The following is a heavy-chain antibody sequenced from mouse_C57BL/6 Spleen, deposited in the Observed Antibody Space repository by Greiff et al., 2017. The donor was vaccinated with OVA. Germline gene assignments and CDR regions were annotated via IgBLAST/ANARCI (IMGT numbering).Heavy chain of an antibody. CDR2: INPDDGGT. CDR1: GYTFTDSC. CDR3: ARSRTTVVFDY. Sequence: EVQLQQSGPELVKPGASVKISCKASGYTFTDSCMNWVKQSHGKSLEWIGDINPDDGGTSYNQKFKGKATLTVDKSSSTAYMELSSLTSEDSAVYYCARSRTTVVFDYWGQGTTLTVSS. J-gene: IGHJ2*01. D-gene: IGHD1-1*01. V-gene: IGHV1-26*01.